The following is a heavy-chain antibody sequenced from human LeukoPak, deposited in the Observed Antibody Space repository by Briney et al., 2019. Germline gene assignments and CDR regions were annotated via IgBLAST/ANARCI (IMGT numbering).Heavy chain of an antibody. V-gene: IGHV1-69*13. D-gene: IGHD3-16*01. Sequence: GALVKVSCKASGGTFSSYAISWVRQAPGQGLEWMGGIIPIFGTANYAQKFQGRVTITADESTSTAYMELSSLRSEDTAVYYCARAGRYDGGGDIWGQGTMVTVSS. CDR2: IIPIFGTA. J-gene: IGHJ3*02. CDR3: ARAGRYDGGGDI. CDR1: GGTFSSYA.